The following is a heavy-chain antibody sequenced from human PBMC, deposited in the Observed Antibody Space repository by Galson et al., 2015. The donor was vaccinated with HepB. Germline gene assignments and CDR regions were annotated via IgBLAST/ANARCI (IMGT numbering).Heavy chain of an antibody. D-gene: IGHD3-10*01. CDR3: ARGHHLYGGSGSYILGDFDY. Sequence: SLRLSCAASGFTFSSYAMHWVRQAPGKGLEWVAVISYDGSNKYYADSVKGRFTISRDNSKNTLYLQMNSLRAEDTAVYYCARGHHLYGGSGSYILGDFDYWGQGTLVTVSS. J-gene: IGHJ4*02. CDR1: GFTFSSYA. CDR2: ISYDGSNK. V-gene: IGHV3-30*04.